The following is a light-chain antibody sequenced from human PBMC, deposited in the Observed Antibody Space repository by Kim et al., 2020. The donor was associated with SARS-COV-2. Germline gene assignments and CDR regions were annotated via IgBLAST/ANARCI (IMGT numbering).Light chain of an antibody. V-gene: IGLV3-1*01. J-gene: IGLJ7*01. CDR2: QDS. CDR3: QAWDSSRAV. CDR1: KLGDKY. Sequence: VSPGQTASITCSGDKLGDKYACWYQQKPGQSPVLVIYQDSKRPSGIPERFSGSNSGNTATLTISGTQAMDEADYYCQAWDSSRAVFGGGTQLTVL.